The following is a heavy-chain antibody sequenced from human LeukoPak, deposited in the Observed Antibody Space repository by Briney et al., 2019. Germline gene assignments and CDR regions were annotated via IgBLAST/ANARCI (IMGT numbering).Heavy chain of an antibody. Sequence: PGGSLRLSCAASGFTFSSYWMSWVRQAPGKGLEWVANIKQDGSEKYYVDSVKGRFTISRDNAKKTLYLQMNSLKAEDTAVYFCARGGDYYHWGQGTVVTVSS. CDR1: GFTFSSYW. D-gene: IGHD4-17*01. J-gene: IGHJ5*02. CDR2: IKQDGSEK. V-gene: IGHV3-7*01. CDR3: ARGGDYYH.